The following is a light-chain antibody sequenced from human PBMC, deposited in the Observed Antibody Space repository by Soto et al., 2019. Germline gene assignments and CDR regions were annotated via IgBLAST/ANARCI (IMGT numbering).Light chain of an antibody. J-gene: IGLJ2*01. CDR3: SSYTSRSTRL. V-gene: IGLV2-14*01. CDR2: EVS. Sequence: QSVLTQSSSVSGSPGHSITISCTGTSIDVGGYNYVSWYQQHQGKDPTLMIYEVSSRPSWVSNCFSGSKSGNTASLTISGVQADDEADSYCSSYTSRSTRLFGGGTKLTAL. CDR1: SIDVGGYNY.